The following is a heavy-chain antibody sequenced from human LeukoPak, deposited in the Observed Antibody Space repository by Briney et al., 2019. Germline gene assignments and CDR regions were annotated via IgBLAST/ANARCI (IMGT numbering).Heavy chain of an antibody. CDR2: ISYDGSTT. J-gene: IGHJ4*02. CDR1: GFTFSSIA. Sequence: GKSLRLSCAASGFTFSSIAMHWVRQAPGKGLEWVAVISYDGSTTYYADSVKGRFTISRDNSKNTLYLQLNSLRGDDTAVYYCASQTTVKYYFDYWGQGTLVTVSS. CDR3: ASQTTVKYYFDY. V-gene: IGHV3-30*14. D-gene: IGHD4-17*01.